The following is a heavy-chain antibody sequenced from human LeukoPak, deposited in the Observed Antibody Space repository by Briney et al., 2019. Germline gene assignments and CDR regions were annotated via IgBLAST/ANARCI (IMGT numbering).Heavy chain of an antibody. J-gene: IGHJ4*02. V-gene: IGHV3-48*03. CDR1: GFTFSSYE. D-gene: IGHD3-16*02. CDR2: ISSSGSTI. CDR3: ARVQRRLGELSSPTDY. Sequence: GGSLRLSCAASGFTFSSYEMNWVRQAPGKGLEWVSYISSSGSTIYYADSVKGRFTISRDNAKNSLYLQMNSLRAEDTAVYYCARVQRRLGELSSPTDYWGQGILVTVSS.